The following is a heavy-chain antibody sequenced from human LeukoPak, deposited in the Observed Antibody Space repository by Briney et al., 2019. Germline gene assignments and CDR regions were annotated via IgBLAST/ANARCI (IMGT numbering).Heavy chain of an antibody. CDR3: ARTSFYGSGSYWGFDP. D-gene: IGHD3-10*01. Sequence: SETLSLTCSVSGGSISSYYWSWIRQPPGKGLEWIGSIYYSGSTYYNPSLKSRVTISVDTSKNQLSLKLSSVTAADTAVYYCARTSFYGSGSYWGFDPWGQGTLVTVSS. J-gene: IGHJ5*02. V-gene: IGHV4-59*12. CDR1: GGSISSYY. CDR2: IYYSGST.